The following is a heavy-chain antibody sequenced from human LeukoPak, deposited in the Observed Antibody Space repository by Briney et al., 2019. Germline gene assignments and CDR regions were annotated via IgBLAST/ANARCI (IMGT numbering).Heavy chain of an antibody. CDR1: GYIFTSYY. CDR3: ARVGEIVKYCSGGSCSLFY. Sequence: ASVKVSCKASGYIFTSYYMHWVRQAPGQGLEWMGIINPSGGSTSYAQKFQGRVTMTRDMSTSTVYMELSSLRSEDTAVYYCARVGEIVKYCSGGSCSLFYWGQGTLVTVSS. V-gene: IGHV1-46*01. J-gene: IGHJ4*02. CDR2: INPSGGST. D-gene: IGHD2-15*01.